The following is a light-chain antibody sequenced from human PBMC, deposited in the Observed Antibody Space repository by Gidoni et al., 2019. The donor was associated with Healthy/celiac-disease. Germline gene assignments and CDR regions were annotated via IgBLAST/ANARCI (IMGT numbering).Light chain of an antibody. V-gene: IGLV3-1*01. CDR2: QDS. Sequence: SYELTQPPSVSVSPGQTASITCSGDNLGDKYACWYQQKPGQSPVLVIYQDSKRPSGIPGRFSGSNSGNTATMTISGTQAMEEADYYCQAGDSSTGVFGGGTKLTVL. CDR3: QAGDSSTGV. J-gene: IGLJ2*01. CDR1: NLGDKY.